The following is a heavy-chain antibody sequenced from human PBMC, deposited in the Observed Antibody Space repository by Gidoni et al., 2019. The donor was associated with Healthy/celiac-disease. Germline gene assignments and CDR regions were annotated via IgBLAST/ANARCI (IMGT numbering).Heavy chain of an antibody. J-gene: IGHJ4*02. CDR3: ARDLGYSGYDLASGFDY. D-gene: IGHD5-12*01. CDR2: SSSSSSYI. V-gene: IGHV3-21*01. CDR1: GFTFSTYR. Sequence: ELQLVESGGGLVKPGGSLRLSCAAPGFTFSTYRMNWVRQAPGKGLEWVSSSSSSSSYIYYADSGKGRFTIARDNAKNSLYLQMNSLRAEDTAVYYCARDLGYSGYDLASGFDYWGQGTLVTVSS.